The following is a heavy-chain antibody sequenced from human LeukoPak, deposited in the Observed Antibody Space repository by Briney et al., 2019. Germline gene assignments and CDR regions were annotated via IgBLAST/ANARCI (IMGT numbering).Heavy chain of an antibody. CDR2: MNPSSGNT. CDR3: ARNSPIVTQLLWFGELSPYYDY. J-gene: IGHJ4*02. D-gene: IGHD3-10*01. V-gene: IGHV1-8*01. CDR1: GYTFTSYD. Sequence: GASVKVSCKASGYTFTSYDINWVRQATGQGLEWMGWMNPSSGNTGYAQKFQGRVTMTRNTSISTAYMELSSLRSEDTAVYYCARNSPIVTQLLWFGELSPYYDYWGQGTLVTVSS.